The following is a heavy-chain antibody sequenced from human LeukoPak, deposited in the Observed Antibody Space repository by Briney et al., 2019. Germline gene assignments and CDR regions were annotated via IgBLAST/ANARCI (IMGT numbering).Heavy chain of an antibody. Sequence: PGGSLRLSCAASGFTFSSYAMSWVRQAPGKGLEWVSAISGSGGSTYYADSVKGRFTISRDNSKNTLYLQMNSLRAEDTAVYYCAKDRSYIGIAAAATEGYWGQGTLVTVSS. D-gene: IGHD6-13*01. CDR1: GFTFSSYA. CDR2: ISGSGGST. J-gene: IGHJ4*02. CDR3: AKDRSYIGIAAAATEGY. V-gene: IGHV3-23*01.